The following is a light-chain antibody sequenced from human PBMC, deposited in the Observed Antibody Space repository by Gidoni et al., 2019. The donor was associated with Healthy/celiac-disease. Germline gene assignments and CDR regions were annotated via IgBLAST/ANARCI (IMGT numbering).Light chain of an antibody. CDR3: QQSYSTPRT. Sequence: DIQMTQSPSSLSASVGDRVTITCRASQSISSYLNWYQQKPGKATKLLIYAASSLQSGVPSRFSGSGSGTDFTLTISSLQPEDFATYYCQQSYSTPRTFXHXTKVEIK. CDR2: AAS. V-gene: IGKV1-39*01. J-gene: IGKJ1*01. CDR1: QSISSY.